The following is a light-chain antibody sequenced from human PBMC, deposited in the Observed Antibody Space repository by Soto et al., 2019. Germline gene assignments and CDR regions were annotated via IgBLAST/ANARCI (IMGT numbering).Light chain of an antibody. CDR2: DVS. Sequence: QSALTQPRSVSGSPGQSVTISCTGTSSDVGGYNYVSWYQQHPGKAPKLMIYDVSKRPSGVPDRFSGSKSGNTASLTISVLPAEDEADYYCCSYAGSYTYVFGTGNKLTVL. CDR3: CSYAGSYTYV. V-gene: IGLV2-11*01. CDR1: SSDVGGYNY. J-gene: IGLJ1*01.